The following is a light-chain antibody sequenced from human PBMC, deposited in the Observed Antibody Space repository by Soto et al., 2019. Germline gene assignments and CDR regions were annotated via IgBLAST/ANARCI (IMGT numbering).Light chain of an antibody. J-gene: IGKJ1*01. CDR3: QQYNNWPPWT. Sequence: EIVMTQSPATLSVSPGERATLSCRASQSVSSNLAWYQQKPGQAPRLLIYGASTRATGIPARFSGSGSGAEFTITISSLQSEDVAVYYCQQYNNWPPWTFGQGPKVEIK. CDR1: QSVSSN. V-gene: IGKV3-15*01. CDR2: GAS.